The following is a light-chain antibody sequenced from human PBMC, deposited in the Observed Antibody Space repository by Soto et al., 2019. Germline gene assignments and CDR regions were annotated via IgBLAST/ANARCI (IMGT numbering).Light chain of an antibody. CDR3: QQYGRSSWT. CDR2: GAS. CDR1: QSVSSSY. J-gene: IGKJ1*01. Sequence: EIVLTQSPGNLSLSPGERATLSCRASQSVSSSYLAWYQQKSGQAPRLLIYGASNRATGIPDRFSGSGSGTDFTLTISRLEPEDFAVYYCQQYGRSSWTFGQGTKVEIK. V-gene: IGKV3-20*01.